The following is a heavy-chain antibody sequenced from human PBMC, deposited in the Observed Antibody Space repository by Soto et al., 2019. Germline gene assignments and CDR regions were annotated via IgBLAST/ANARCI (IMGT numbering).Heavy chain of an antibody. CDR1: GGTFSSYA. CDR3: ARSLKVKLRQRHYYDSSGYYSSLYYYGMDV. J-gene: IGHJ6*02. D-gene: IGHD3-22*01. CDR2: IIPIFGTA. Sequence: ASVKVSCKASGGTFSSYAISWVRQAPGQGLEWMGGIIPIFGTANYAQKFQGRVTITADESTSTAYMELSSLRSEDTAVYYCARSLKVKLRQRHYYDSSGYYSSLYYYGMDVWGQGTTVTVSS. V-gene: IGHV1-69*13.